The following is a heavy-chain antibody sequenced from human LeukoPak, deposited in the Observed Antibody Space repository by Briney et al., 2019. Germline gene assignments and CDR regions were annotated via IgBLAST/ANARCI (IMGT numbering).Heavy chain of an antibody. V-gene: IGHV1-2*02. J-gene: IGHJ5*02. Sequence: ASVKVSCKASGYTFIGYYMRWVRQAPGQGREWMGWINPNSGGTNYAQKFQGRVTMTRDTSISTAYMELNRLRSDDSAVYYCARDQEAGDRFYNWFDPWGQGTLVTVSS. CDR1: GYTFIGYY. D-gene: IGHD3-10*01. CDR3: ARDQEAGDRFYNWFDP. CDR2: INPNSGGT.